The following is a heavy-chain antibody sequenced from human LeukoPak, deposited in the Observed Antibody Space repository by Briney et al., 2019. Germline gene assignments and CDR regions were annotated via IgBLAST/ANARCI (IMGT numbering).Heavy chain of an antibody. J-gene: IGHJ4*02. CDR1: GFTFDDYA. CDR3: AKGYCSSTSCYFDY. CDR2: ISRNSGSI. V-gene: IGHV3-9*03. D-gene: IGHD2-2*01. Sequence: PGRSLRLSCAASGFTFDDYAMHWVRQAPGKGLEWVSGISRNSGSIGYAVSVKGRFTISRDNDKNSLYLQMNSLRAEDMALYYCAKGYCSSTSCYFDYWGQGTLVTVSS.